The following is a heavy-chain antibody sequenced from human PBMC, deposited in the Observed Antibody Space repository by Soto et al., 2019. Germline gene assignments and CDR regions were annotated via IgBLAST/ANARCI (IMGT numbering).Heavy chain of an antibody. Sequence: GGSLRLSCAASGFTFSSYSMNWVRQAPGKGLEWVSSISSSSSYIYYADSVKGRFTISRDNAKNSLYLQMNSLRAEDTAVYYCAREHPMITFGGVIVNNYFDYWGQGTLVTVSS. CDR2: ISSSSSYI. J-gene: IGHJ4*02. D-gene: IGHD3-16*02. CDR3: AREHPMITFGGVIVNNYFDY. V-gene: IGHV3-21*01. CDR1: GFTFSSYS.